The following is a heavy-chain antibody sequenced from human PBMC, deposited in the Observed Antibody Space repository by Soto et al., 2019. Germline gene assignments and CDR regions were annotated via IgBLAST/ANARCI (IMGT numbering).Heavy chain of an antibody. CDR3: ARLEDIVEVPAPPDV. V-gene: IGHV4-59*08. CDR2: IYYSGST. CDR1: GGSISSYY. D-gene: IGHD2-2*01. J-gene: IGHJ6*04. Sequence: SETLSLTCTVSGGSISSYYWSWIRQPPGKGLEWIGYIYYSGSTNYNPSLKSRVTISVDTSKNQFSLKLSSVTAADTAVYYCARLEDIVEVPAPPDVWGKGTTVTVSS.